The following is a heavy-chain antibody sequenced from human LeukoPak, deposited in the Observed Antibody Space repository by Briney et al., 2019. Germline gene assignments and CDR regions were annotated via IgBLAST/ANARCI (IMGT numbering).Heavy chain of an antibody. CDR1: GFTFDDYA. J-gene: IGHJ4*02. V-gene: IGHV3-43D*03. D-gene: IGHD2-2*01. Sequence: PGGSLRLSCAASGFTFDDYAMHWVRQAPGKGLEWVSLISWDGGSIYYADSVKGRFTISRDNSKNSLYLQMNGLRAEDTAFYYCAKDIRGSTSWYGLDYWGQGTLVTVSS. CDR3: AKDIRGSTSWYGLDY. CDR2: ISWDGGSI.